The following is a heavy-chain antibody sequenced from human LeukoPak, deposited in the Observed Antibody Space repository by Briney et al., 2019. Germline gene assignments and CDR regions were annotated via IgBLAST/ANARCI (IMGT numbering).Heavy chain of an antibody. J-gene: IGHJ4*02. Sequence: SETLSLSCIVSGGSFSSYYWSWLRQPPGKGLEWIGYIFYSGNTKYNPSFKRRVTLSVDTSKNQFSLNLSSGTAADTAIYYCAREGGGYRFDFWGQGTLVTVSS. V-gene: IGHV4-59*01. CDR3: AREGGGYRFDF. CDR1: GGSFSSYY. CDR2: IFYSGNT. D-gene: IGHD5-12*01.